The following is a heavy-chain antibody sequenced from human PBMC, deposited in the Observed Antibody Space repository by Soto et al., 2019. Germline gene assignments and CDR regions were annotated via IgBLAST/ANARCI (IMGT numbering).Heavy chain of an antibody. J-gene: IGHJ4*02. Sequence: PGESLKISCKGSGYSFTSYWIGWVRQMPGKGLEWMGIIYPGDSDTRYSPSFQGQVTISADKSISTAYLQWSSLKASDTAMYYCARRLSSRYSDILTDPYYFDYWGQGTLVTVSS. D-gene: IGHD3-9*01. V-gene: IGHV5-51*01. CDR2: IYPGDSDT. CDR1: GYSFTSYW. CDR3: ARRLSSRYSDILTDPYYFDY.